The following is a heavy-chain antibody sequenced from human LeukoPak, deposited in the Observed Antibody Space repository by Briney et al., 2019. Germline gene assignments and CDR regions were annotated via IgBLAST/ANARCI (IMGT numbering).Heavy chain of an antibody. J-gene: IGHJ4*02. D-gene: IGHD6-19*01. CDR2: ISYDGSNK. CDR3: AKDPGAGIAVAGTFDY. Sequence: PGRSLRLSCAASGFTFSSYGMHWVRQAPGKGLEWVAVISYDGSNKYYADSMKGRFTISRDNSKNTLYLQMNSLRAEDTAVYYCAKDPGAGIAVAGTFDYWGQGTLVTVSS. CDR1: GFTFSSYG. V-gene: IGHV3-30*18.